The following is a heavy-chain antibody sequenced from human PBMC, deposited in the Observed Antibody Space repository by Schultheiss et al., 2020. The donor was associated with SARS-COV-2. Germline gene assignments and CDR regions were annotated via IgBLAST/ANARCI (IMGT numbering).Heavy chain of an antibody. CDR2: ISAYNGNT. CDR3: ARTHPKKWLRVGYDAFDI. CDR1: GYTFTSYG. D-gene: IGHD5-12*01. V-gene: IGHV1-18*04. Sequence: ASVKVSCKASGYTFTSYGISWVRQAPGQGLEWMGWISAYNGNTNYAQKLQGRVTMTTDTSTSTAYMELRSLRSDDTAVYYCARTHPKKWLRVGYDAFDIWGQGTMVTVSS. J-gene: IGHJ3*02.